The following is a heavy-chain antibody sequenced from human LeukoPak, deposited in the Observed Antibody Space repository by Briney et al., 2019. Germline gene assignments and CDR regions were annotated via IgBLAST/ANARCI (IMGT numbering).Heavy chain of an antibody. D-gene: IGHD3-22*01. Sequence: GGSLRLSCAASGFTVSSNYMSWVRQAPGKGLEWVSVIYSGGSTYYADSVKGRFTISRDNSKNTLHLQMNSLRAEDTAVYYCVREYDSSGYYYFDYWGQGTLVTVSS. J-gene: IGHJ4*02. CDR2: IYSGGST. CDR1: GFTVSSNY. CDR3: VREYDSSGYYYFDY. V-gene: IGHV3-66*01.